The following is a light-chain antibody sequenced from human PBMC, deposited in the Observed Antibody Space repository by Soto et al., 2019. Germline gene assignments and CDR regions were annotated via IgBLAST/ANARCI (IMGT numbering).Light chain of an antibody. V-gene: IGKV3-11*01. CDR1: QSVSSC. Sequence: EIVLTQSPATLSLSPGERATLSCRASQSVSSCLAWYQQQPGQAPRLLIYDASNRATGIPDRFSGSGSGTDFTLTISSLEPEDFAVYYCQQHSNWPSMYTFGQGTKLEIK. CDR2: DAS. CDR3: QQHSNWPSMYT. J-gene: IGKJ2*01.